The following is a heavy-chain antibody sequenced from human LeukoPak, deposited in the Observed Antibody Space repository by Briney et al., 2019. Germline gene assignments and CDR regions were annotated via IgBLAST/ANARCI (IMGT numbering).Heavy chain of an antibody. V-gene: IGHV4-4*02. CDR2: IYHSGST. Sequence: SGTLSLTCAVSGGSISSSNWWSWVRQPPGKGLEWIGEIYHSGSTNYNPSLKSRVTISVDKSKNQFSLKLSSVTAADTAVYYCARAGIAVAGYFDYWGQGTLVTVSS. J-gene: IGHJ4*02. D-gene: IGHD6-19*01. CDR1: GGSISSSNW. CDR3: ARAGIAVAGYFDY.